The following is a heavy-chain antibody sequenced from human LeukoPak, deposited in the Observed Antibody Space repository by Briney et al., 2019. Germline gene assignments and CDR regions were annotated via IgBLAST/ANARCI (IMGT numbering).Heavy chain of an antibody. CDR2: ISWNSGSI. CDR3: AKGSTYYYGSGRVGHFNDAFDI. CDR1: GFTFDDYA. Sequence: GGSLRLSCAASGFTFDDYAMHWVRQAPGKGLEWVSGISWNSGSIGYADSVKGRFTISRDNAKNSLYLQMNSLRAEDTALYYCAKGSTYYYGSGRVGHFNDAFDIWGQGTMVTVSS. J-gene: IGHJ3*02. V-gene: IGHV3-9*01. D-gene: IGHD3-10*01.